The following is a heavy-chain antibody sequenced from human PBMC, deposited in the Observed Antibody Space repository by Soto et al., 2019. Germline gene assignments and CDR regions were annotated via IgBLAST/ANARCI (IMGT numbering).Heavy chain of an antibody. D-gene: IGHD5-18*01. V-gene: IGHV3-23*01. CDR3: AKLRGYTYGSLDY. CDR2: ITGSGGDT. J-gene: IGHJ4*02. CDR1: GFTFISYG. Sequence: GGSLRLSCAASGFTFISYGMSWVRQAPRKGLEWVSGITGSGGDTYYADSMKGRFTISRDNSKNTLYLQIYGLRAEDTAVYYCAKLRGYTYGSLDYWGQGILVTVS.